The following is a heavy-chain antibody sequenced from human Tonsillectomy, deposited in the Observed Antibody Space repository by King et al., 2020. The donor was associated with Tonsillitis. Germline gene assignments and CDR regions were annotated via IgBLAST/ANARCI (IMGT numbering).Heavy chain of an antibody. V-gene: IGHV3-20*04. J-gene: IGHJ4*02. CDR2: INWNGGST. Sequence: VQLVESGGGVVRPGGSLRLSCSASGFTFGDYGMSWVRQAPGKGLEWVSGINWNGGSTGYADSVKGRFTISRDNAKNSLYLQMNSLRAEDTALYYCARGGSGSYRDQIDYWGQGTLVTVSS. CDR3: ARGGSGSYRDQIDY. D-gene: IGHD1-26*01. CDR1: GFTFGDYG.